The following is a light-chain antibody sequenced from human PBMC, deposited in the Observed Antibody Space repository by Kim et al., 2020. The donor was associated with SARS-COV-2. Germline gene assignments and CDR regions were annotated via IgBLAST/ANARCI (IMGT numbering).Light chain of an antibody. V-gene: IGLV3-27*01. Sequence: SYELTQPSSVSVSPGQTARITCSGDVLAKKYARWFQQKPGPAPVLVIYKDSERPSGIPERFSGSSSGTTVTLTISGAQVEDEADYYCYSAADNNVV. CDR3: YSAADNNVV. CDR2: KDS. CDR1: VLAKKY. J-gene: IGLJ2*01.